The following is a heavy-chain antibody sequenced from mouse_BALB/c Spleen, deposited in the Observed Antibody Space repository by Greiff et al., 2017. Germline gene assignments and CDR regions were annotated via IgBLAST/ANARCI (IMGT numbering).Heavy chain of an antibody. CDR1: GYSITSCYY. Sequence: ESGPGLVKPSQSLSLTCSVTGYSITSCYYWNWIRQFPGNKLEWMGYISYDGSINYNPSLKNRISITRDTSKNQFFLKLNSVTTEDTATYYCERGRDGYYEAAWFAYWGQGTLVTVSA. V-gene: IGHV3-6*02. CDR3: ERGRDGYYEAAWFAY. J-gene: IGHJ3*01. D-gene: IGHD2-3*01. CDR2: ISYDGSI.